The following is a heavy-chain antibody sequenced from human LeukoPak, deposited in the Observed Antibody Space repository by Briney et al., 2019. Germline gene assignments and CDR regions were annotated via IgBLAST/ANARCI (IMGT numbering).Heavy chain of an antibody. Sequence: ASVKVSCKVSGYTLTEFSMHWVRQAPGKGLEWMGGFDPEDGETIYAQELQGRVTMTKDTSTDTAYMELSSLRSEDTAVYYCARAERAEQWNHAFDIWGQGTMVTVSS. J-gene: IGHJ3*02. CDR2: FDPEDGET. V-gene: IGHV1-24*01. D-gene: IGHD6-19*01. CDR1: GYTLTEFS. CDR3: ARAERAEQWNHAFDI.